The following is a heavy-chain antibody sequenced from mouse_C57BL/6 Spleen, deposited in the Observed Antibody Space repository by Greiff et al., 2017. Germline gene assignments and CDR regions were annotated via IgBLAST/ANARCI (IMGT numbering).Heavy chain of an antibody. D-gene: IGHD2-5*01. CDR3: ARRGYSNYDYAMDY. Sequence: VQLQQSGPVLVKPGASVKMSCKASGYTFTDYYMNWVKQSHGKSLEWIGVINPYNGGTSYNQQFKGKATLTVDKSSSTAYMELNSLTSEDSAVYYFARRGYSNYDYAMDYWGQGTSVTVSS. J-gene: IGHJ4*01. CDR2: INPYNGGT. V-gene: IGHV1-19*01. CDR1: GYTFTDYY.